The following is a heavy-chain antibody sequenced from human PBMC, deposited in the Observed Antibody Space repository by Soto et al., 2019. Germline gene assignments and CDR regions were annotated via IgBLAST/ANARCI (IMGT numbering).Heavy chain of an antibody. J-gene: IGHJ6*03. Sequence: GGSLRLSCAASGFTFSSYGMHWVRQAPGKGLEWVAVIWYDGSNKYYADSVKGRFTISRDNAKNSLYLQMNSLRAEDTAVYYCARPPYRSGSYYLYYYYTMDVWGKGTRVTVPS. D-gene: IGHD3-10*01. CDR1: GFTFSSYG. CDR3: ARPPYRSGSYYLYYYYTMDV. CDR2: IWYDGSNK. V-gene: IGHV3-33*01.